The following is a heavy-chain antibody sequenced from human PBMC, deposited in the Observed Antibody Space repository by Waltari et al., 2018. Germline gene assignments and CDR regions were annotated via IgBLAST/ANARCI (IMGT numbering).Heavy chain of an antibody. Sequence: QVQLVESGGGVVQPGRSLRLSCAASGFTVSSHGIHWVRQAPGRGREWVADVWADGTHKYYADSVKGRFTISRDESENTVFLQMNSLSAEDTAVYYCARDLGWGSLDYRGQGVLVTVSS. D-gene: IGHD3-16*01. CDR3: ARDLGWGSLDY. V-gene: IGHV3-33*01. J-gene: IGHJ4*03. CDR2: VWADGTHK. CDR1: GFTVSSHG.